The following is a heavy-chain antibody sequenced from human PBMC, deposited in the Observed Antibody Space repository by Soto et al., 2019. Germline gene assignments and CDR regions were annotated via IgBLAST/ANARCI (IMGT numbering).Heavy chain of an antibody. CDR2: IYWNDDK. V-gene: IGHV2-5*01. J-gene: IGHJ4*02. CDR3: AHSRWFGESIVR. CDR1: GFSLSTSGVG. D-gene: IGHD3-10*01. Sequence: QITLKESGPTLVKPPQTLTLTCTFSGFSLSTSGVGVGWIRQPPGKALEWLALIYWNDDKRYSPSLKSRLTITRDTSKNQVVPNMTNMDRVDTAIYYCAHSRWFGESIVRWGQGTLVTVSS.